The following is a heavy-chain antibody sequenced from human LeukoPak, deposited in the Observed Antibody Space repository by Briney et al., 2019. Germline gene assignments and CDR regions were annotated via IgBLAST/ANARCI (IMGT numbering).Heavy chain of an antibody. Sequence: ASVKVSCKASGYTFTGYYMHWVRQAPGQGLEWMGWINPNSGGTNYAQKLQGRVTMTTDTSTSTAYMELRSLRSDDTAVYYCARTLRLEKYYYGSGSFGPFGYWGQGTLVTVSS. J-gene: IGHJ4*02. CDR2: INPNSGGT. CDR1: GYTFTGYY. V-gene: IGHV1-2*02. D-gene: IGHD3-10*01. CDR3: ARTLRLEKYYYGSGSFGPFGY.